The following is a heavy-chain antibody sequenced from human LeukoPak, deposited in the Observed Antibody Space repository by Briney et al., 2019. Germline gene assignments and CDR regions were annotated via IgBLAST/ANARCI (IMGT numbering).Heavy chain of an antibody. CDR3: ARVGLRYFDQGYDYVWGSYRPHFDY. CDR2: SNK. J-gene: IGHJ4*02. V-gene: IGHV3-30-3*01. Sequence: SNKYYADSVKGRFTISRDNSKNTLYLQMNSLRAEDTAVYYCARVGLRYFDQGYDYVWGSYRPHFDYWGQGTLVTVSS. D-gene: IGHD3-16*02.